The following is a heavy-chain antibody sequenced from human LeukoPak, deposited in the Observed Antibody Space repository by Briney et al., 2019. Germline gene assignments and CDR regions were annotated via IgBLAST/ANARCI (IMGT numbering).Heavy chain of an antibody. CDR3: ARDRDNYYGSGSYYPPAADP. Sequence: GGSLGLSCAASGFSFSSYWMAWVRQAPGKGLEWVANIKPDGSEKKYGDSVKGRFTISRDNAKNSLYLQMNSLRAEDTAVYYCARDRDNYYGSGSYYPPAADPWGQGTLVTVSS. CDR1: GFSFSSYW. D-gene: IGHD3-10*01. CDR2: IKPDGSEK. V-gene: IGHV3-7*03. J-gene: IGHJ5*02.